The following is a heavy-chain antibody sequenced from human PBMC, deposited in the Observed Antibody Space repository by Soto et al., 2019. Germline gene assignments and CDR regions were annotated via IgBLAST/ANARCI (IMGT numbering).Heavy chain of an antibody. D-gene: IGHD2-15*01. J-gene: IGHJ4*02. Sequence: GGSLRLSGAASGFTFSNYWMNWVRQAPGKGLEWVSNINRDGRPIYYADSVKGRFIISRDNAENSLYLQMNSLRPEDTAVYYCVRRMASPDQWGQGTLVTVSS. CDR2: INRDGRPI. CDR3: VRRMASPDQ. V-gene: IGHV3-48*04. CDR1: GFTFSNYW.